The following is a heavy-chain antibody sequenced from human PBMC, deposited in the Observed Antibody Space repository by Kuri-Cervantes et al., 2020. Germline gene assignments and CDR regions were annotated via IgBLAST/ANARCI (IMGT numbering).Heavy chain of an antibody. CDR1: GFTFSSYD. J-gene: IGHJ4*02. D-gene: IGHD5-18*01. V-gene: IGHV3-13*01. CDR3: ARAGYGHGIIDS. CDR2: IGTAGDT. Sequence: GESLKISCAASGFTFSSYDMHWVRQATGKGLEWVPAIGTAGDTYYPDSVKGRFTISRENAKNSLYLQMSSLRAGDTAVYYCARAGYGHGIIDSWGQGTLVTVSS.